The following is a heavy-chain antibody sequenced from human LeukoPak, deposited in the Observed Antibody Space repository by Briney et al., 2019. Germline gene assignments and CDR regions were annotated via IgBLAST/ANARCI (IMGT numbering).Heavy chain of an antibody. D-gene: IGHD6-13*01. CDR2: INAGNGNT. V-gene: IGHV1-3*01. J-gene: IGHJ3*02. CDR3: ARQQQLVDDAFDI. CDR1: GYTFSSYA. Sequence: ASVKVSCKASGYTFSSYAMHWVRQAPGQRLEWMGWINAGNGNTKYSQKFQARVTITRDTSASTAYMELSSLRSEDTAVYYCARQQQLVDDAFDIWGQGTMVTVSS.